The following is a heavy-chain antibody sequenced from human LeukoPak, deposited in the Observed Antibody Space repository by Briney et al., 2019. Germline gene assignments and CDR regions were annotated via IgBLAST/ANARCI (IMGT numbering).Heavy chain of an antibody. CDR1: GGSISSGSYY. CDR3: ARVHLSSRGYSDYYYMDV. CDR2: IYTSGST. Sequence: SETLSLTCTVSGGSISSGSYYWSWIRQPAGKGLEWIGRIYTSGSTNYNPSLKSRVTISVDTSKNQFSLKLSSVTAADTAVYYCARVHLSSRGYSDYYYMDVWGKGTTVTVSS. V-gene: IGHV4-61*02. D-gene: IGHD2-2*01. J-gene: IGHJ6*03.